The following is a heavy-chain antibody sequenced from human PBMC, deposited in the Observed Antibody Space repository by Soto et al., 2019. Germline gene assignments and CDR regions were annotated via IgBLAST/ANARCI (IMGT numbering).Heavy chain of an antibody. D-gene: IGHD2-2*01. J-gene: IGHJ5*02. Sequence: QLQLQESGPGLVKPSETLSLTCTVSGGSISSSSYYWGWIRQPPGKGLEWIGSIYYSGSTYYNPSLKSRVTISVDTSKNQFSLKLSSVTAADTAVYYCASGIVVVPAAMYWFDPWGQGTLVTVSS. CDR1: GGSISSSSYY. CDR2: IYYSGST. V-gene: IGHV4-39*01. CDR3: ASGIVVVPAAMYWFDP.